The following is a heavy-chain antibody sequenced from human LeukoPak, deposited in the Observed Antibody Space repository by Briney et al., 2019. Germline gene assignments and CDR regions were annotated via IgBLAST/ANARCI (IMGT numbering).Heavy chain of an antibody. CDR2: TNPNSGGT. J-gene: IGHJ4*02. V-gene: IGHV1-2*04. Sequence: ASVKVSCKASGYTLTSYYLHWVRQAPGQGLEWMGWTNPNSGGTNYAQKFQGWVTMTRDTSISTAYMELSRLRSDDTAVYYCARDSRPPHSYYYDSSGSYFDYWGQGTLVTVSS. CDR1: GYTLTSYY. CDR3: ARDSRPPHSYYYDSSGSYFDY. D-gene: IGHD3-22*01.